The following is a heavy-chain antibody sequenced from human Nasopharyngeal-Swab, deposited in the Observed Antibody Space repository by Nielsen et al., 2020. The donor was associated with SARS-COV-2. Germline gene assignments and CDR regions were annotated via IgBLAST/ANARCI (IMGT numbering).Heavy chain of an antibody. V-gene: IGHV3-11*01. Sequence: GGSLRLSCAASGFTFSDYYMSWIRQAPGKGLEWVSYISSSGSTIYYADSVKGRFTISRDNAKNTLYLQMNSLRAEDTAAYYCAKSGYSSSSESDYWGQGTLVTVSS. CDR1: GFTFSDYY. D-gene: IGHD6-6*01. J-gene: IGHJ4*02. CDR2: ISSSGSTI. CDR3: AKSGYSSSSESDY.